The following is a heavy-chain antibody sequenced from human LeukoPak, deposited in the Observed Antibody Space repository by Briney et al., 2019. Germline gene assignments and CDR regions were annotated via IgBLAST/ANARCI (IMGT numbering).Heavy chain of an antibody. CDR2: ISYDGSNE. J-gene: IGHJ4*02. CDR3: ARDLGVGAYLLFDYISSGLDS. CDR1: GFTFSTYG. Sequence: PGGSLRLSCAASGFTFSTYGMHWVRQAPGKGLEWVAVISYDGSNEYFVDSVKGRFTNSRDSSRNILFLQMNSLRPEDTAVYYCARDLGVGAYLLFDYISSGLDSWGQGTLVTVSS. D-gene: IGHD6-6*01. V-gene: IGHV3-30*03.